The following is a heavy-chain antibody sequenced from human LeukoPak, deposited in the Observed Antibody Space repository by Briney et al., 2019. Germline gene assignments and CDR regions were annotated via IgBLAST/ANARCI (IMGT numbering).Heavy chain of an antibody. CDR3: AKDLGPVALNGGDY. J-gene: IGHJ4*02. CDR2: IRYDGSNE. V-gene: IGHV3-30*02. CDR1: GFTFSSYG. D-gene: IGHD6-19*01. Sequence: PGGSLRLSCAASGFTFSSYGMHWVRQAPGRGLEWVAFIRYDGSNEYYADSVKGRFTISRDNSKNTLYLQMNSLRPDDTAVYYCAKDLGPVALNGGDYWGQGTLVTVSS.